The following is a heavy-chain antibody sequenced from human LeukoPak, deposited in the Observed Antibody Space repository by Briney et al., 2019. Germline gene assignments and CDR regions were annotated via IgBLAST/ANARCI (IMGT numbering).Heavy chain of an antibody. CDR3: ARVRRIAAAGTGAFDI. D-gene: IGHD6-13*01. CDR1: GGSISSYY. V-gene: IGHV4-34*01. CDR2: INHSGST. J-gene: IGHJ3*02. Sequence: SETLSLTCTVSGGSISSYYWSWIRQPPGKGLEWIGEINHSGSTNYNPSLKSRVTISVDTSKNQFSLKLSSVTAADTAVYYCARVRRIAAAGTGAFDIWGQGTMVTVSS.